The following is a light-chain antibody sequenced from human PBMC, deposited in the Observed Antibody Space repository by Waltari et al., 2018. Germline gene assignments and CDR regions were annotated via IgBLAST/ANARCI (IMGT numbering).Light chain of an antibody. CDR1: QSISRH. V-gene: IGKV1-39*01. J-gene: IGKJ1*01. CDR2: ASS. CDR3: QQSYSTPPRT. Sequence: DIQMTQSPASLSASVGARVTITCRASQSISRHLNWYQQRPGNAPKLLIYASSNLQSGVPSRISGSRSGTEVTLTISSLQPEDFATYYCQQSYSTPPRTFGQGTKVEMK.